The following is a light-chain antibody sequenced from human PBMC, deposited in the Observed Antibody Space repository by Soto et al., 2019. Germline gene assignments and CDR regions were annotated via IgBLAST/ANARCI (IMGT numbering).Light chain of an antibody. CDR2: DTS. CDR1: TGAVTSGHY. CDR3: LLSYSGARVV. Sequence: QAVVTQEPSLTVSPGGTVTLTCGSSTGAVTSGHYPYWFQQKPGQAPRTLIYDTSNKHSWTPARFSGSLLGGRAALTLSGAQPDDDAEYYCLLSYSGARVVFGGGTKLTVL. V-gene: IGLV7-46*01. J-gene: IGLJ2*01.